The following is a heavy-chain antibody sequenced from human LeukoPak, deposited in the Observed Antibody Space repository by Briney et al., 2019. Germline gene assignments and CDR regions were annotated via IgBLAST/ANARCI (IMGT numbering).Heavy chain of an antibody. CDR3: ASDLGQVARYYLDY. CDR2: TYHSGST. CDR1: GYTIRSGYY. Sequence: PSETLSLTCAASGYTIRSGYYWGWIRQPPGKGLEWIGNTYHSGSTYYSPSLKSRVTISMDTSKNQFSLKLSSVTAADTAVYYCASDLGQVARYYLDYWGQGTLVTVSS. D-gene: IGHD7-27*01. V-gene: IGHV4-38-2*01. J-gene: IGHJ4*02.